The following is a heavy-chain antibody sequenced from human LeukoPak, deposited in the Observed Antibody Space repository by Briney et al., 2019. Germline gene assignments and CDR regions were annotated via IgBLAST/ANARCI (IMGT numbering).Heavy chain of an antibody. J-gene: IGHJ4*02. CDR2: ISGSGGNT. CDR3: AKANCGSECYYYLDS. D-gene: IGHD2-21*01. Sequence: PGGSLRPSCAASGFTFSSYALSWVRQAPGKGLEWVSGISGSGGNTYYADSVKGRFTISRDNSKSTLYLQMNSLRAEDTAVYYSAKANCGSECYYYLDSWGQGTLVTVSS. V-gene: IGHV3-23*01. CDR1: GFTFSSYA.